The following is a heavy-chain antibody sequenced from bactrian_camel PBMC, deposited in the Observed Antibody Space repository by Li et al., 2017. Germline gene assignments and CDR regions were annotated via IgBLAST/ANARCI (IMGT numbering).Heavy chain of an antibody. CDR2: IYADGSRT. J-gene: IGHJ4*01. CDR3: VTGRAYNDYVLPFAD. Sequence: HVQLVESGGDLVQPGGSVRLSCVGSGFTFSDYYMSWVRQAPGQHLQWVTSIYADGSRTDYHWSVKGRFTISRDNAKKTLYLQLNSLKSEDTALYYCVTGRAYNDYVLPFADWGQGTQVTVS. D-gene: IGHD4*01. CDR1: GFTFSDYY. V-gene: IGHV3-2*01.